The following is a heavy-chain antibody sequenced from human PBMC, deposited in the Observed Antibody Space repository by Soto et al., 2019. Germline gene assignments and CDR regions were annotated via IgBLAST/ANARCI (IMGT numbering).Heavy chain of an antibody. CDR1: GGSFSGYY. CDR2: INHSGST. J-gene: IGHJ4*02. CDR3: ARGHSGYGPDY. Sequence: SETLSLTCAVYGGSFSGYYWSWIRQSPGKGLEWIGEINHSGSTNYNPSLKSRVTISVDTSKNQFSLKLSSVTAADTAVYYCARGHSGYGPDYWGQGTLVTVSS. V-gene: IGHV4-34*01. D-gene: IGHD5-12*01.